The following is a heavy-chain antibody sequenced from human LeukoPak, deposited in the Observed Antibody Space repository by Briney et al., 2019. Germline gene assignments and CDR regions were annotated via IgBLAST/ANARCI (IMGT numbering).Heavy chain of an antibody. V-gene: IGHV4-34*01. CDR2: INHSGST. CDR3: ARGGLDILTGYYRHDAFDI. CDR1: GGSFSGYY. D-gene: IGHD3-9*01. Sequence: PSETLSLTCAVYGGSFSGYYWSWIRQPPGKGLEWIGEINHSGSTNYNPSLKSRVTISVDTSKNRFSLKLSSVTAADTAVYYCARGGLDILTGYYRHDAFDIWGQGTMVTVSS. J-gene: IGHJ3*02.